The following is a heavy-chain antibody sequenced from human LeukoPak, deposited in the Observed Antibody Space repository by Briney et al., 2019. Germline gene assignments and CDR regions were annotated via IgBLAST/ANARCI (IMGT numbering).Heavy chain of an antibody. V-gene: IGHV1-69*06. CDR2: IIPIFGTA. D-gene: IGHD3-3*01. CDR3: ASQRSFWSGPAPFDY. Sequence: GASVKVSCKASGGTFSSYAISWVRQAPGQGLEWMGGIIPIFGTANYAQKFQGRVTITADKSTSTAYMELSSLRSEDTAVYYCASQRSFWSGPAPFDYWGQGTLVTVSS. CDR1: GGTFSSYA. J-gene: IGHJ4*02.